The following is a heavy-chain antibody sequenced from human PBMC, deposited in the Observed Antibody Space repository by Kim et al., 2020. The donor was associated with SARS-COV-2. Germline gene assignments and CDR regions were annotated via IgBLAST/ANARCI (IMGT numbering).Heavy chain of an antibody. CDR2: ISGSGSDI. J-gene: IGHJ6*02. CDR1: KFPFLLYA. V-gene: IGHV3-21*01. Sequence: GGSLRLSCAASKFPFLLYALHWVRQAPGKGLEWVSSISGSGSDIYYADSVKGRFTISRDNAKNSVYLQMNSLRAEDTAVYYCARDLTATRDVWGRGTTVTVSS. CDR3: ARDLTATRDV.